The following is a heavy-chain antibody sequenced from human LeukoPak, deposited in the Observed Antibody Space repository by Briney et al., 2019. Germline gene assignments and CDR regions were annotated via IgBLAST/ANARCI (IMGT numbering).Heavy chain of an antibody. Sequence: GGSLRLSCAASGFTFTSCAMHWVRQAPGKGLEWVAVISYDGSNKYYADSVKGRFTISRDNSKNTLYLQMNSLRAEDTAVYYCARANYDFWSGPFDYWGQGTLVTVSS. V-gene: IGHV3-30-3*01. CDR1: GFTFTSCA. CDR3: ARANYDFWSGPFDY. CDR2: ISYDGSNK. J-gene: IGHJ4*02. D-gene: IGHD3-3*01.